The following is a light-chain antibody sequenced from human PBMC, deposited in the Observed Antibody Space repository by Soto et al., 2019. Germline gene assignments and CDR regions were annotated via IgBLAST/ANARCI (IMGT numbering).Light chain of an antibody. V-gene: IGKV3-20*01. Sequence: EIVLTQSPGTLSLSPGERATLSCRASQSVSSSYLAWYQQKPGQAPRLLIYDASSRATGIPDRFSGSGSGKDFTITISRLEPEDFAVYYCQQYGSSPETFGQGTKVEIK. CDR2: DAS. J-gene: IGKJ1*01. CDR1: QSVSSSY. CDR3: QQYGSSPET.